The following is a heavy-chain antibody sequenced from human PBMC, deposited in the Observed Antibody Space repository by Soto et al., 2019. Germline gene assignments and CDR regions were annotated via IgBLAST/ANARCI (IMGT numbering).Heavy chain of an antibody. D-gene: IGHD3-10*01. J-gene: IGHJ3*01. CDR3: AKSRGVGVDGFDV. CDR2: LSRKGGKI. CDR1: GFTFDACA. Sequence: EVQLVESGGGLVQPGRSLRLSCAASGFTFDACAMHWVRQAPGKGLEWVSGLSRKGGKIGFADSVKGRFTISRDNANNSLYLQMDSLRIEDTALYYCAKSRGVGVDGFDVWGQGTMVTVSS. V-gene: IGHV3-9*01.